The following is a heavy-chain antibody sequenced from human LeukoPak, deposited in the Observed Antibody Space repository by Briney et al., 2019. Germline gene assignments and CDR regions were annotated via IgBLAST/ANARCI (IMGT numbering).Heavy chain of an antibody. V-gene: IGHV5-51*01. D-gene: IGHD6-13*01. CDR1: GYRFISYW. J-gene: IGHJ4*02. Sequence: GEPLKISCKGSGYRFISYWIGWVRQMPGKGLEWMGIIYPGDSDTRYSPSFQGQVTISADKSISTAYLQWSSLEASDTAMYYCARGVGYRSSWFVDYWGQGTLVTVSS. CDR2: IYPGDSDT. CDR3: ARGVGYRSSWFVDY.